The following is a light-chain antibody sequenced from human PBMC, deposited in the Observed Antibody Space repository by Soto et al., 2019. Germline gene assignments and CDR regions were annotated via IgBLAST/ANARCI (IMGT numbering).Light chain of an antibody. CDR3: QKCDYISF. J-gene: IGKJ3*01. V-gene: IGKV1-33*01. CDR2: DPS. Sequence: DIQMTQSPSSLSASVGDRVTITCQASHDITSYLNWYQHKPGKAPKLLIYDPSIFEAGVPSRFSGSGSGREYTVNISTLQPEEVATDYCQKCDYISFFGPGTTVDFK. CDR1: HDITSY.